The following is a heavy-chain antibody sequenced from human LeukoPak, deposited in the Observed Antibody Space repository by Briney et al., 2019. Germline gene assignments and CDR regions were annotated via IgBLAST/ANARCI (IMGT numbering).Heavy chain of an antibody. CDR3: ASGQQLVLDY. V-gene: IGHV1-18*04. Sequence: ASVKVSCKASGYTFTSYYMHWVRQAPGQGLEWMGWISAYNGNTNYAQKLQGRVTMTTDTSTSTAYMELRSLRSDDTAVYYCASGQQLVLDYWGQGTLVTVSS. D-gene: IGHD6-13*01. CDR2: ISAYNGNT. J-gene: IGHJ4*02. CDR1: GYTFTSYY.